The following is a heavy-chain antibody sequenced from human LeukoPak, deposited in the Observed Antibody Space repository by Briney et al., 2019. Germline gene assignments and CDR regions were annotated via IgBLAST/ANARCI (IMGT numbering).Heavy chain of an antibody. Sequence: ASVKVSCKASGYTFTSYAMHWVRQAPGQRLEWMGWINAGNGNTKYSQKFQGRVTITRDTSASTAYMELSSLRSEDTAVYYCARWVDMVRGVIRGFDYWGQGTLVTVSS. V-gene: IGHV1-3*01. CDR2: INAGNGNT. D-gene: IGHD3-10*01. J-gene: IGHJ4*02. CDR1: GYTFTSYA. CDR3: ARWVDMVRGVIRGFDY.